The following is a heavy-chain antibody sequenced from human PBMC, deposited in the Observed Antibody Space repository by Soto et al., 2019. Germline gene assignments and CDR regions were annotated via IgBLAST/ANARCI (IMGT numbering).Heavy chain of an antibody. Sequence: SETLSLTCTVSGGSISSYYWSWIRQPPGKGLEWIGYIYYSGSTNYNPSLKSRVTISVDTSKNQFSLKLSSVTAADTAVYYCVSLVAGYSYGHFDYWAQGTPVTGSS. CDR1: GGSISSYY. J-gene: IGHJ4*02. CDR3: VSLVAGYSYGHFDY. CDR2: IYYSGST. D-gene: IGHD5-18*01. V-gene: IGHV4-59*08.